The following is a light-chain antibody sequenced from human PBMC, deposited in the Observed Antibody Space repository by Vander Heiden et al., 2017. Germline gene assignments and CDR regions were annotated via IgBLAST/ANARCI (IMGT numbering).Light chain of an antibody. V-gene: IGKV3-11*01. CDR2: DAS. J-gene: IGKJ4*01. CDR3: QQRSNWPPLT. Sequence: EIVLTQSPATLSLSPGEIATLSCRASQSVSNYLAWYQQKPGQAPRLLIYDASNRATVIPARFSGSGSGTDFTLTMSSLEPEDFAVYYCQQRSNWPPLTFGGGTKVEI. CDR1: QSVSNY.